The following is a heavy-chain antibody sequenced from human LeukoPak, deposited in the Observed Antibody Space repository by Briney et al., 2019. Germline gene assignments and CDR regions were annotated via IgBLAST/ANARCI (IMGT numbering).Heavy chain of an antibody. CDR3: ARRVYSYGYYFDY. J-gene: IGHJ4*02. V-gene: IGHV4-59*08. Sequence: SETLSLTCSVSGGSISSYYWSWIRQPPGKGLEWIGYIYYSGSTNYNPSLKSRVTISVDTSKNQFSLKLSSVTAADTAVYYCARRVYSYGYYFDYWGQGTLVTVSS. CDR1: GGSISSYY. D-gene: IGHD5-18*01. CDR2: IYYSGST.